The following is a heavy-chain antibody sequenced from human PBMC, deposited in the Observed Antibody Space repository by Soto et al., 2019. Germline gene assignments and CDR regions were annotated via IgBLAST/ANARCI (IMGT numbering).Heavy chain of an antibody. D-gene: IGHD2-15*01. J-gene: IGHJ6*02. CDR2: MNPNSGNT. V-gene: IGHV1-8*01. CDR1: GYTFTNFG. Sequence: ASVKVSCKASGYTFTNFGISWVRQATGQGLEWMGWMNPNSGNTGYVQKFQGRVTMTRSTALGTAYMELSSLSSEDTAVYYCARACSGGSCSQYYYYGMDVWGQGATVTVSS. CDR3: ARACSGGSCSQYYYYGMDV.